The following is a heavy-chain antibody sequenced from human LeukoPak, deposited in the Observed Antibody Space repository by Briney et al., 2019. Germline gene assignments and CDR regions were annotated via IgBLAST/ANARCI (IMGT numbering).Heavy chain of an antibody. D-gene: IGHD3-22*01. J-gene: IGHJ4*02. CDR3: ASVGSYYYDSSGPPPDY. CDR2: MNPNSGNT. Sequence: GASVKVSCKASGYTFTSYDINWVRQATGQGLEWMGWMNPNSGNTGYAQKFQGRVTMTRNTSISTAYMELSSLRSEDTAVYYCASVGSYYYDSSGPPPDYWGQGTLVTVSS. V-gene: IGHV1-8*01. CDR1: GYTFTSYD.